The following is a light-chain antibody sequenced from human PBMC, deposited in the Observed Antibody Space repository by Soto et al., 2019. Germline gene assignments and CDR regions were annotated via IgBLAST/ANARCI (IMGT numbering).Light chain of an antibody. V-gene: IGLV3-1*01. CDR1: KLGDKY. CDR3: HAWDSSTVV. CDR2: QYH. J-gene: IGLJ2*01. Sequence: SYELTQPPSVSVSPGQTASITCSGDKLGDKYACWYQQKPGQSPVLVIYQYHKRPSGIPERFSGSNSGNTATLTISGTQAMDEADYYCHAWDSSTVVFGGGTKVTVL.